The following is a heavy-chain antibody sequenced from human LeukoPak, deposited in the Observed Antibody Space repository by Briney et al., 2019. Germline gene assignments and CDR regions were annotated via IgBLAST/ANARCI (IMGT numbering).Heavy chain of an antibody. Sequence: PSQTLSLTCTVSGGSISSGDYYWSWIRQPPGKGLEWIGYIYCSGSTYYNPSLKSRVTISVDTSKTQFSLKLSSVTAADTAVYYCARGGRGGYHDSSGYYYYWGQGTLVTVSS. J-gene: IGHJ4*02. CDR1: GGSISSGDYY. CDR2: IYCSGST. D-gene: IGHD3-22*01. CDR3: ARGGRGGYHDSSGYYYY. V-gene: IGHV4-30-4*08.